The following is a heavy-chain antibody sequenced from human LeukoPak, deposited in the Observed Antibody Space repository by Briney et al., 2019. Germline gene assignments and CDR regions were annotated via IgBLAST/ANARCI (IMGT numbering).Heavy chain of an antibody. CDR3: VRDRAVSPFPPDAFDM. Sequence: GGSLRLSCAASGFTFSSCWMHWVRQAPGKGLVWVSRINRDGSSTSYADSVKGRFTISRDNAKNTLYLQMNSLRAEDTAVYYCVRDRAVSPFPPDAFDMWGQGTMVTVAS. V-gene: IGHV3-74*01. D-gene: IGHD4-17*01. CDR2: INRDGSST. CDR1: GFTFSSCW. J-gene: IGHJ3*02.